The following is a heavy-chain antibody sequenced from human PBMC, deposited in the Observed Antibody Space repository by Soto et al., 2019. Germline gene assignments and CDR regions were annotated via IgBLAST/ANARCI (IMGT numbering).Heavy chain of an antibody. CDR1: GGSISSYY. V-gene: IGHV4-59*01. Sequence: SETLSLTCTVSGGSISSYYWSWIRQPPGKGLEWIGYIYYSGGTNYNPSLKSRVTISVDTSKNQFSLKLSSVTAADTAVYYCARSDSSGWYSWGQGTLVTVSS. CDR2: IYYSGGT. D-gene: IGHD6-19*01. J-gene: IGHJ4*02. CDR3: ARSDSSGWYS.